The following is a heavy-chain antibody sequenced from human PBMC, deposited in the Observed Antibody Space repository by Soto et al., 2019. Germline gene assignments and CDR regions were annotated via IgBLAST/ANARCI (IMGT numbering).Heavy chain of an antibody. CDR3: ARDSGYCSGGSCYGGRWFDP. CDR2: INAGNGNT. J-gene: IGHJ5*02. Sequence: ASVKVSCKASGYTXTSYAMHWVRQAPGQRLEWMGWINAGNGNTKYSQKFQGRVTITRDTSASTAYMELSSLRSEDTAVYYCARDSGYCSGGSCYGGRWFDPWGQGTLVTVSS. D-gene: IGHD2-15*01. V-gene: IGHV1-3*01. CDR1: GYTXTSYA.